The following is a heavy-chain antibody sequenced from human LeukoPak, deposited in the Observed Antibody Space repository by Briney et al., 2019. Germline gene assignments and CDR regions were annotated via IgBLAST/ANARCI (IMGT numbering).Heavy chain of an antibody. CDR3: AKDLTTLFLASDV. Sequence: SGGSLRLSCVASGFTFSAYGMQWVRQAPGKGLEWVAVISNDGDNKYYSYSVKGRFTISRDSSKNTLYLQMNSLRPEDTAVYSCAKDLTTLFLASDVWGLGTMVSVSS. CDR1: GFTFSAYG. D-gene: IGHD4-11*01. V-gene: IGHV3-30*18. J-gene: IGHJ3*01. CDR2: ISNDGDNK.